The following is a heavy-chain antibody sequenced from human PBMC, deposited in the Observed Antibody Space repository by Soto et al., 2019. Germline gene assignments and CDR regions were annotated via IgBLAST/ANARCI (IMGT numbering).Heavy chain of an antibody. J-gene: IGHJ5*02. Sequence: QLQLQESGPGLVKPSETLSLTCTVSGGSISSTNYYWAWVRQSPGKGLEWIVSVDYNGVTYHHPSLESRVAVSVDTSKNQFYLKLMAVTAADTAVYYCARARYIWNHGFRTGRFDPWGQGTLVTVS. CDR3: ARARYIWNHGFRTGRFDP. D-gene: IGHD1-20*01. CDR1: GGSISSTNYY. V-gene: IGHV4-39*01. CDR2: VDYNGVT.